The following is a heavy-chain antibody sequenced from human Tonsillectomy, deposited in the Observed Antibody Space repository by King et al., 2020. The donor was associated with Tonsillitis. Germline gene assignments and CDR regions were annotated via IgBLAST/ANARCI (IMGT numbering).Heavy chain of an antibody. CDR1: GFTVSSDY. CDR2: IYNTGNT. Sequence: VQLVESGGGLVQPGGSLRLSCAASGFTVSSDYMSWVRQAPGKGLEWVSIIYNTGNTYYADSVKGRFTIYRDTSKNTLYLEMNSLRAEDTAVYYCARATIFGVVDLWGRGTLVTVSS. CDR3: ARATIFGVVDL. D-gene: IGHD3-3*01. V-gene: IGHV3-66*01. J-gene: IGHJ2*01.